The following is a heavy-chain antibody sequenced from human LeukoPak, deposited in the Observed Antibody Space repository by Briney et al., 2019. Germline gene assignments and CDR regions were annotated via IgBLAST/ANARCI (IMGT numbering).Heavy chain of an antibody. D-gene: IGHD3-10*01. Sequence: SETLSLTCTVSGGSISSYYWSWIRQPAWKGLEWIGRIYTSGSTNYNPSLKSRVTILVDTSKNQFSLKLSSVTAADTAVYYCARGEWFGEFDYWGQGTLVTVSS. CDR3: ARGEWFGEFDY. CDR2: IYTSGST. CDR1: GGSISSYY. J-gene: IGHJ4*02. V-gene: IGHV4-4*07.